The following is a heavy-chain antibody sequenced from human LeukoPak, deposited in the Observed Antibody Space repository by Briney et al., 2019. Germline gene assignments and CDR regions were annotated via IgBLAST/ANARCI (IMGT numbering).Heavy chain of an antibody. CDR1: GYSITSGYY. V-gene: IGHV4-38-2*02. CDR3: AKSNGYGLIDI. D-gene: IGHD3-22*01. CDR2: IYHSGST. Sequence: PSETLSLTCTVSGYSITSGYYWGWIRPPPGKGLEWIGKIYHSGSTYYSPSLKSRVTISLDTSRNQFSLKLNSVTPADTAVYYCAKSNGYGLIDIWGQGTMVTVSS. J-gene: IGHJ3*02.